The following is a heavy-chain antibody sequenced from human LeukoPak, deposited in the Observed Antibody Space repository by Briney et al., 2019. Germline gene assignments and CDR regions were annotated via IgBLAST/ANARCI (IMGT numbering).Heavy chain of an antibody. CDR3: ARDGDYGGYFEY. CDR1: GFSFSSYE. Sequence: GGSLRLSCAASGFSFSSYEMNWVRQGPGKGLEWVSYISSSGSTIHNADSVKGRFTISRDNAKNSLYLQMNSLRAEDTAVYYCARDGDYGGYFEYWGQGTLVTVSS. D-gene: IGHD4-23*01. J-gene: IGHJ4*02. CDR2: ISSSGSTI. V-gene: IGHV3-48*03.